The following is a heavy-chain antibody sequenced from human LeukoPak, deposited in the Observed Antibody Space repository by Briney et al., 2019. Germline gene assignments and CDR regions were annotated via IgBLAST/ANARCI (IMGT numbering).Heavy chain of an antibody. CDR3: VRGGSKAAATFDF. Sequence: SETLSLTCAVYGGSFSGYYWSWIRQPPGKGLEWIGQIYTSGTTYYNPSLKSRVTMSVDTSKNQFSLKLSSVTAADTAVYYCVRGGSKAAATFDFWGQGTLVTVSS. D-gene: IGHD2-15*01. V-gene: IGHV4-59*10. CDR2: IYTSGTT. CDR1: GGSFSGYY. J-gene: IGHJ4*02.